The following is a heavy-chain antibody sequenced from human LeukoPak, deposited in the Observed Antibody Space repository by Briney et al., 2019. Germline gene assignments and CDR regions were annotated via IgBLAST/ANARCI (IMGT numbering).Heavy chain of an antibody. CDR2: INPNSGGT. J-gene: IGHJ3*02. CDR3: ARVQGWDDAFDI. CDR1: GYTFTGYY. D-gene: IGHD6-19*01. Sequence: ASVKVSCKASGYTFTGYYMHWVRRAPGQGLECMGRINPNSGGTNYAQKFQGRVTMTRDTSISTAYMELSRLRSDDTAVYYCARVQGWDDAFDIWGQGTMVTVSS. V-gene: IGHV1-2*06.